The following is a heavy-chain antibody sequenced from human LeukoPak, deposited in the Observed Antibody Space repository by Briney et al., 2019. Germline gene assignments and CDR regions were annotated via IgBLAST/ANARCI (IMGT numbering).Heavy chain of an antibody. CDR3: ARGDGDYLFAD. J-gene: IGHJ4*02. V-gene: IGHV4-30-2*01. Sequence: SETLSLTCAVSGGSISSGDYSWSWIRQPPGKGLEWIGYIYQSGSTNYNPSLKSRVTISVDRSKNQFSLNLSSVTAADTAVYYCARGDGDYLFADWGQGTLVTVSS. D-gene: IGHD4-17*01. CDR2: IYQSGST. CDR1: GGSISSGDYS.